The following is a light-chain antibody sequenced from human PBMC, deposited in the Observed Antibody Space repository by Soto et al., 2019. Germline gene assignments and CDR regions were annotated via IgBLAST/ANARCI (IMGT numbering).Light chain of an antibody. CDR3: QQYGSLSWT. V-gene: IGKV3-20*01. CDR2: RTS. J-gene: IGKJ1*01. CDR1: QSVRSDY. Sequence: EIVLTQSPGTLSLSPGERATLSCRASQSVRSDYLAWYQQKPGQAPRLLMFRTSSRATGFPARFSGSGSGTEFTLTISSLQSEDFAVYYCQQYGSLSWTFGQGTKVDIK.